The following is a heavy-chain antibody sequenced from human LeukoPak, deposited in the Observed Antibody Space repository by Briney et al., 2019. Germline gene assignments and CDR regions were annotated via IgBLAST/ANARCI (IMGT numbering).Heavy chain of an antibody. V-gene: IGHV4-59*01. CDR3: ARVISRYYYYMDV. CDR1: GGSISSYY. Sequence: SETLSLTCTVSGGSISSYYWSWIRQPPGKGLEWIGYIYYSGSTNYNPSLKSRVTISVDTSKNQFSLKLSSVTAADTAVYYCARVISRYYYYMDVWGKGTTVTVSS. D-gene: IGHD3/OR15-3a*01. CDR2: IYYSGST. J-gene: IGHJ6*03.